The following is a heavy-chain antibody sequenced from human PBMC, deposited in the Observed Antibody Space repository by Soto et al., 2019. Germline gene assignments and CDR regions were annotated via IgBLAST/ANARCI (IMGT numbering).Heavy chain of an antibody. J-gene: IGHJ3*02. D-gene: IGHD4-17*01. CDR1: GGSISSYY. CDR3: AARDDYGDPDAFDI. V-gene: IGHV4-4*07. CDR2: IYTSGST. Sequence: QVQLQESGPGLVKPSETLSLTCTVSGGSISSYYWSWIRQPAGKGLEWIGRIYTSGSTNYNPSLKSRVTMSVDTSKNQFSLTLSSVTAADTAVYYCAARDDYGDPDAFDIWGQGTMVTVSS.